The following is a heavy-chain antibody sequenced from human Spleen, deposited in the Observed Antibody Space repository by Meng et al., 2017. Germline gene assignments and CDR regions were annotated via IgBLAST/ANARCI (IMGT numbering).Heavy chain of an antibody. CDR1: GGSISSYY. Sequence: SETLSLTCTVSGGSISSYYWSWIRQPPGKGLEWIGYIYYSGSTNYNPSLKSRVTISVDTSKNQFSLKLRSVTAADTAVYYCARDRDGDYLFAFDIWGQGTMVTVSS. CDR2: IYYSGST. J-gene: IGHJ3*02. V-gene: IGHV4-59*01. D-gene: IGHD4-17*01. CDR3: ARDRDGDYLFAFDI.